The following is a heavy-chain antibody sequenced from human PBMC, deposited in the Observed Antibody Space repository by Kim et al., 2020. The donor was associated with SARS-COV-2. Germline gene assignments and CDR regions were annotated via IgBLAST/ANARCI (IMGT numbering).Heavy chain of an antibody. J-gene: IGHJ5*02. Sequence: SPSFQGQVTISADKSISTAYLQWSSLKASDTAMYYCARQGRDLRGWFDPWGQGTLVTVSS. D-gene: IGHD2-15*01. CDR3: ARQGRDLRGWFDP. V-gene: IGHV5-51*01.